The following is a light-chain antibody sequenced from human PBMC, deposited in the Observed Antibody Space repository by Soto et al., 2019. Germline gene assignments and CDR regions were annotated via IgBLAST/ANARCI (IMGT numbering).Light chain of an antibody. V-gene: IGKV1-39*01. J-gene: IGKJ5*01. Sequence: IQMTQSPSSVSASVGDRVTITCGASQSIGRFLNWHQQKPGKAPKLLIYAASSLQSGVPSRFSGIGSGTDFTLTISSLQTEDFATYYCQQSYSTPTITFGQGTRLEIK. CDR2: AAS. CDR3: QQSYSTPTIT. CDR1: QSIGRF.